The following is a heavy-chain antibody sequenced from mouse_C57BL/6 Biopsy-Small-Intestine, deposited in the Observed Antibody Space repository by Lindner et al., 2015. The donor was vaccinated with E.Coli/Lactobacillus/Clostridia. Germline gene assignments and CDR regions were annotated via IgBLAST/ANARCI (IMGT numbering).Heavy chain of an antibody. Sequence: VQLQESGPVLVKPGASVKMSCKASGYTFTDYYVNWVKQSHGKSLEWIGIINPYNGGTNYNQKFKGKATLTVDKSSSTAYMELNSLTSEDSAVYYCARPKLEGFAYWGQGTLVTVSA. V-gene: IGHV1-19*01. CDR2: INPYNGGT. CDR1: GYTFTDYY. J-gene: IGHJ3*01. CDR3: ARPKLEGFAY.